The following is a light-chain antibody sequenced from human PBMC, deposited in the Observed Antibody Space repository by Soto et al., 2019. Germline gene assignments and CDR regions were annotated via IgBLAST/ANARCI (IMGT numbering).Light chain of an antibody. V-gene: IGKV1-5*03. Sequence: DIQMTQSPSTLSASVGDRVTITCRASQSISSGLAWYQQKPGKAPKLLIYKASSLESGVPSRFSGSGSGTEFTRTITSLQPDYFATYYCQQYNSYWTFGQGTNVEIK. CDR2: KAS. CDR1: QSISSG. J-gene: IGKJ1*01. CDR3: QQYNSYWT.